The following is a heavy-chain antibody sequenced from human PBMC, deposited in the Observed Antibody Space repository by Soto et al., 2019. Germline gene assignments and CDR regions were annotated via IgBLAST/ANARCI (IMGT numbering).Heavy chain of an antibody. J-gene: IGHJ6*02. V-gene: IGHV3-9*01. CDR1: GFTFDDYA. CDR3: AKDAITMVRGVISYYGMDV. CDR2: ISWNSGSI. D-gene: IGHD3-10*01. Sequence: EVQLVESGGGLVQPGRSLRLSCAASGFTFDDYAMHWVRQAPGKGLEWVSGISWNSGSIGYADSVKGRFTISRDNAKKTLXXQMNSLRAEDTALYYCAKDAITMVRGVISYYGMDVWGQGTTVTVSS.